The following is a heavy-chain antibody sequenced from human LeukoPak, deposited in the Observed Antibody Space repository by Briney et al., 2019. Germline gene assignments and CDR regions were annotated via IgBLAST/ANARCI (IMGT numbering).Heavy chain of an antibody. CDR1: GFTLSNYE. J-gene: IGHJ3*02. D-gene: IGHD5-18*01. V-gene: IGHV3-48*03. Sequence: GGSLRLSCAASGFTLSNYEFKWVRQAPGKGLEWISYISRSGDVTHYSDSVRGRFASSRDNAKNSLYLQMNSLRDEDTAVYYCAAGVGYTYGLSLGATALISDIWGQGTMVTVSS. CDR2: ISRSGDVT. CDR3: AAGVGYTYGLSLGATALISDI.